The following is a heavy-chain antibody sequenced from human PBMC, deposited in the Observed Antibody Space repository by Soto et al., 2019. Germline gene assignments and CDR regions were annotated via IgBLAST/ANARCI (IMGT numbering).Heavy chain of an antibody. V-gene: IGHV2-5*02. CDR3: PQSPTPLAFQGGAFAT. D-gene: IGHD1-1*01. Sequence: QITLKESGPTLVKPTQTLTLTCTFSGFSLSASGVGVGWIRQPPGKALEWLTLIYWDDDKRYSPSLKSRLTTSKDTSTTQVVLNITNMDLLVTATYYSPQSPTPLAFQGGAFATWGQGTMVTVSS. CDR1: GFSLSASGVG. J-gene: IGHJ3*02. CDR2: IYWDDDK.